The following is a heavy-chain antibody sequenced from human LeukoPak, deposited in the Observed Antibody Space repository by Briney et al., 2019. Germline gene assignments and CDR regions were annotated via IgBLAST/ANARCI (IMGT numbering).Heavy chain of an antibody. V-gene: IGHV4-38-2*01. Sequence: SETLSLTCAVSGYSISSGYYWGWIRQPPGKGLEWIGSIYHSGSTYYNPSLKCRVTISVDTSKNQFSLKLSSVTAADTAVYYCARTAIYYYDSSGYYHNWFDPWGQGTLVTVSS. CDR3: ARTAIYYYDSSGYYHNWFDP. J-gene: IGHJ5*02. CDR2: IYHSGST. CDR1: GYSISSGYY. D-gene: IGHD3-22*01.